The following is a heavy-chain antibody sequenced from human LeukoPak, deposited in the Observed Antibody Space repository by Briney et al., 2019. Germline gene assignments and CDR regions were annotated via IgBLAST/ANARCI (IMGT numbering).Heavy chain of an antibody. Sequence: GGSLRLSCAVSGFPFSIYEMNRVRQAPGKGLEWVSNIGSSGTTIYYADSVKGRFSISRDNAKSSLYLQMNSLRVEDTAVYYCALLAVASDFDYWGQGALVTVSS. CDR2: IGSSGTTI. CDR3: ALLAVASDFDY. J-gene: IGHJ4*02. V-gene: IGHV3-48*03. D-gene: IGHD6-19*01. CDR1: GFPFSIYE.